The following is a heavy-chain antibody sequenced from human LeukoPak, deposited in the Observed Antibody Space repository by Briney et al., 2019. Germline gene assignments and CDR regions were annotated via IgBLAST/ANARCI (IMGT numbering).Heavy chain of an antibody. CDR3: AREGTAGTNLNWFDP. V-gene: IGHV4-59*01. CDR1: GGSISSYY. D-gene: IGHD1-1*01. CDR2: ISYSGST. Sequence: PSETLSLTCTVSGGSISSYYWSWIRQPPGKGLEWIGYISYSGSTNFNPSLKSRVTISVDTSKNQFSLKLSSVTAADAAVYYCAREGTAGTNLNWFDPWGQGTLVTVSS. J-gene: IGHJ5*02.